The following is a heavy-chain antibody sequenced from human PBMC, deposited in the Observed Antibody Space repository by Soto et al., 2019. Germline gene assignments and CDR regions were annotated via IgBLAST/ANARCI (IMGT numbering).Heavy chain of an antibody. CDR2: IYYSGST. Sequence: LSLTCTVSGGSISSYYWSWIRQPPGKGLEWLGYIYYSGSTNYNPSLKSRVTISVDTSKNQFSLKLSSVTAADTAVYYCAREKEYSSSWYWFDPWGQGTLVTVSS. J-gene: IGHJ5*02. D-gene: IGHD6-13*01. CDR3: AREKEYSSSWYWFDP. CDR1: GGSISSYY. V-gene: IGHV4-59*01.